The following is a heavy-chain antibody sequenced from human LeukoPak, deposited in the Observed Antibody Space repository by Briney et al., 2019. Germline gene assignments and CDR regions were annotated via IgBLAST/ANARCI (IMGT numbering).Heavy chain of an antibody. CDR1: EFTFSDYY. J-gene: IGHJ4*02. CDR2: ISSSGTDT. Sequence: GGSLRLSCAASEFTFSDYYMSWIRQAPGKGLEWISYISSSGTDTNYADSVKGRFTISRDNAKNSLYLQMDSLRAEDTGVYYCVRDLMPSSTWGARWGQGTAVTVSS. CDR3: VRDLMPSSTWGAR. D-gene: IGHD6-13*01. V-gene: IGHV3-11*06.